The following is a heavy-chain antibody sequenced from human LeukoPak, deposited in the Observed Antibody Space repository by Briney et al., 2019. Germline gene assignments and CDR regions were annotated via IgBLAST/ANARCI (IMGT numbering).Heavy chain of an antibody. J-gene: IGHJ3*02. CDR1: GGSFSGYY. V-gene: IGHV4-34*01. Sequence: SETLSLTCAVYGGSFSGYYWSWIRQPPGKGLEWSGEINHSGSTNYNPSLKSRVTISVDTSKNQFSLKLSSVTAADTAVYYCARDLASSSWYGGAFDIWGQGTMVTVSS. CDR3: ARDLASSSWYGGAFDI. CDR2: INHSGST. D-gene: IGHD6-13*01.